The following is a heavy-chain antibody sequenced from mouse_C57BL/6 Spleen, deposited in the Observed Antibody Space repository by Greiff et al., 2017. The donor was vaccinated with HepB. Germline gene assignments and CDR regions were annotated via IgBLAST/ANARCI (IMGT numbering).Heavy chain of an antibody. D-gene: IGHD2-4*01. CDR3: ARRDDSYFDY. CDR1: GFTFSSYS. J-gene: IGHJ2*01. Sequence: EVKLVESGGDLVKPGGSLKLSCAASGFTFSSYSMSWVRQTPDKRLEWVATISSGGSYTYYPDSVKGRFTISRDNAKNTLYLQMSSLKSEDTAMYYCARRDDSYFDYWGQGTTLTVSS. V-gene: IGHV5-6*02. CDR2: ISSGGSYT.